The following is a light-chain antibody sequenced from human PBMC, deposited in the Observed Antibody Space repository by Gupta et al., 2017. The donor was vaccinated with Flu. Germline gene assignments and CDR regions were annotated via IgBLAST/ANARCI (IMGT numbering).Light chain of an antibody. Sequence: SSLYASVGDRGIITCRASQSIRSYLNWYKQKPGKAPKLLIYAASSFQSGVPSRFSGSGYGKDLTLTISSRQQEDFATYFCRQTYSSSPPTFGGGTRVEIK. CDR3: RQTYSSSPPT. J-gene: IGKJ4*01. V-gene: IGKV1-39*01. CDR1: QSIRSY. CDR2: AAS.